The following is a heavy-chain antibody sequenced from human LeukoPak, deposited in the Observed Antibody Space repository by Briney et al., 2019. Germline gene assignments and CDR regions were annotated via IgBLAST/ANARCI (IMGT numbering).Heavy chain of an antibody. CDR2: IKQDGSEK. D-gene: IGHD6-19*01. J-gene: IGHJ4*02. CDR3: ASHGLHSGWNY. Sequence: GGSLGLSCAASGFTFSSYWMSWVRQAPGKGLEWVANIKQDGSEKYYVDSVKGRFTISRDNAKNSLYLQMNSLRAEDTAVYYCASHGLHSGWNYWGQGTLVTVSS. CDR1: GFTFSSYW. V-gene: IGHV3-7*01.